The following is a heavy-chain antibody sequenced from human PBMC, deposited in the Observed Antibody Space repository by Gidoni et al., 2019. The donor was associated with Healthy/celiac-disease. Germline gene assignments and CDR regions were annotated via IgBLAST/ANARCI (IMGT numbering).Heavy chain of an antibody. D-gene: IGHD2-8*01. V-gene: IGHV3-7*03. CDR3: AREDRLTYAIYYYYGMDV. Sequence: EVQLVESGGGLVQPGGSLRLSCAASGFTFSSYWMSWVRQAPGKGLEWVANIKQDGSEKYYVDSVKGRFTISRDNAKNSLYLQMNSLRAEDTAVYYCAREDRLTYAIYYYYGMDVWGQGTTVTVSS. J-gene: IGHJ6*02. CDR1: GFTFSSYW. CDR2: IKQDGSEK.